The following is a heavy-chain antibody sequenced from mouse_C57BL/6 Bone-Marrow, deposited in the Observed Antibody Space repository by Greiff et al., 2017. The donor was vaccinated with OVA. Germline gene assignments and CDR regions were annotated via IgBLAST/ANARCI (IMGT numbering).Heavy chain of an antibody. D-gene: IGHD1-1*01. Sequence: VQLQQPGAELVKPGASVKLSCKASGYTFTSYWMQWVKQRPGQGLEWIGEIDPSDSYTNYNQKFKGKATLTVDTSSSTAYMQLSSLTSEDSAVYYCASITTVHYFDYWGQGTTLTVSS. CDR1: GYTFTSYW. J-gene: IGHJ2*01. CDR2: IDPSDSYT. CDR3: ASITTVHYFDY. V-gene: IGHV1-50*01.